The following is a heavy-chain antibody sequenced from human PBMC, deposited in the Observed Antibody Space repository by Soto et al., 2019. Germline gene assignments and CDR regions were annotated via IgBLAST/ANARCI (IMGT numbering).Heavy chain of an antibody. CDR1: GFSFSSYW. CDR3: ARGGMDG. J-gene: IGHJ4*02. D-gene: IGHD2-8*01. V-gene: IGHV3-7*01. CDR2: IKQDGSEK. Sequence: EVQLVESGGGSVQPGGSLRLSCVASGFSFSSYWMSWVRQAPGKGLEWVANIKQDGSEKNYVDSVKGRFTISRDNAKNSLYLQMNSLRAEDTAVYYCARGGMDGGGQGTLVTVSS.